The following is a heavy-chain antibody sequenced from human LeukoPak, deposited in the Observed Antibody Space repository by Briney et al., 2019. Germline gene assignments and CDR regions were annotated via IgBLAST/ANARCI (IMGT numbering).Heavy chain of an antibody. J-gene: IGHJ3*02. CDR1: GGSMSNYY. V-gene: IGHV4-59*08. CDR2: YYYSEST. D-gene: IGHD6-19*01. CDR3: ARPRAQWRGNDAFEI. Sequence: SEPLSLPCTVSGGSMSNYYWTWIRQPPGKGLEGIGYYYYSESTNYNPSLKSRVTISADTSKNKLSLKRTSVTAADTAVYYCARPRAQWRGNDAFEIWGQGTMVTVSS.